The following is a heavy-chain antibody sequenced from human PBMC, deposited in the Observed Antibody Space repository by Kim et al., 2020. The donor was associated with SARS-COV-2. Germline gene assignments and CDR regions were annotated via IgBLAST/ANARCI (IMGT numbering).Heavy chain of an antibody. D-gene: IGHD6-13*01. J-gene: IGHJ6*01. Sequence: GGSLRLSCAASGFTFSSYAMSWVGQAPGKGLEWVSAISGSGGSTYYADSVKGRFTISSDNSKNTLYLQMNSLRAEDTAVSYYVKDGTSSWYPRYGLDVWG. V-gene: IGHV3-23*01. CDR3: VKDGTSSWYPRYGLDV. CDR1: GFTFSSYA. CDR2: ISGSGGST.